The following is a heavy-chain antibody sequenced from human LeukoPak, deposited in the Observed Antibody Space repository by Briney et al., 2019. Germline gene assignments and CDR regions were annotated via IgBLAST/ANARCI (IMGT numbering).Heavy chain of an antibody. CDR3: AKEEHSSGWYEVDY. Sequence: GGSLRLSCAASGFTFSSYAMHWVRQAPGKGLEWVAVISYDGSNKYYADSVKGRFTISRDNSKNTLYLQMNSLRAEDTAVYYCAKEEHSSGWYEVDYWGQGTLVTVSS. CDR2: ISYDGSNK. D-gene: IGHD6-19*01. CDR1: GFTFSSYA. V-gene: IGHV3-30-3*01. J-gene: IGHJ4*02.